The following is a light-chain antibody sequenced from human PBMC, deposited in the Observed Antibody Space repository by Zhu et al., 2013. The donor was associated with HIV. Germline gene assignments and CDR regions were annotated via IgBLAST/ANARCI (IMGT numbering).Light chain of an antibody. J-gene: IGKJ5*01. CDR3: QQYGSSPLT. CDR1: QSVLYNSNNKNY. CDR2: WAS. V-gene: IGKV4-1*01. Sequence: DIVMTQSPDSLAVSLGERATINCKSSQSVLYNSNNKNYLTWYQQKPGQPPKLLIYWASTRESGVPDRFSGSGSGTDFTLTISRLEPEDFAVYHCQQYGSSPLTFGQGTRLEIK.